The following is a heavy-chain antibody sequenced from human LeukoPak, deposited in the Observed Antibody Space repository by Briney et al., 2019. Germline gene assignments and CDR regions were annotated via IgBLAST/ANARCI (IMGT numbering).Heavy chain of an antibody. CDR1: GFTVSSNY. CDR2: IYSGGST. D-gene: IGHD1-7*01. Sequence: GGSLRLSCAASGFTVSSNYMSWVRQVPGKGLEWVSVIYSGGSTYYADSVKGRFTISRDNSKNTLYLQMNSLRAEDTAVYYCARDLELELRGLWFDPWGQGTLVTVSS. V-gene: IGHV3-66*01. CDR3: ARDLELELRGLWFDP. J-gene: IGHJ5*02.